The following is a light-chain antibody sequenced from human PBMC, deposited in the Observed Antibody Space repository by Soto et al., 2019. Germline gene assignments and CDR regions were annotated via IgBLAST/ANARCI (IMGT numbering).Light chain of an antibody. CDR3: QQYGSSRT. V-gene: IGKV3-20*01. CDR2: GAS. CDR1: QSISHN. Sequence: EMVMTQSPLTLSVSQGGRATLSCRASQSISHNLAWYQQKPGQAPRLLIYGASNRATGIPDRFSGSGSGTDFTLTISRLEPEDFAVYYCQQYGSSRTFGQGTKVDIK. J-gene: IGKJ1*01.